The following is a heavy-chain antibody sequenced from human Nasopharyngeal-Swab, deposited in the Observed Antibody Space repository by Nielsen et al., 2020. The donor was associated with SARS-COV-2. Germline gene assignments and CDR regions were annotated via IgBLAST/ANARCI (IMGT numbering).Heavy chain of an antibody. J-gene: IGHJ6*02. CDR3: ASRKYYYDSSGYFNYYYYYGMDV. D-gene: IGHD3-22*01. V-gene: IGHV4-34*01. CDR2: INHSGST. Sequence: SETLSLTCAAYGGSFRGYYWSWIRQPPGKGLEWIGEINHSGSTNYNPSLKSRVTISVDTSKNQFSLKLSSVTAADTAVYYCASRKYYYDSSGYFNYYYYYGMDVWGQGTTVTVSS. CDR1: GGSFRGYY.